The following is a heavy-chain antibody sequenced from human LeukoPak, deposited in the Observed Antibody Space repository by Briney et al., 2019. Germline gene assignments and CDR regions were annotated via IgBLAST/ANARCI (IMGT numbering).Heavy chain of an antibody. V-gene: IGHV1-18*01. CDR3: VREVGYGDYVSTSNWFDP. J-gene: IGHJ5*02. CDR1: GYTFTSYG. Sequence: GASVKVSCKASGYTFTSYGISWVRQAPGQGLEWMGWISAYNGNTNYAQKLQGRVTMTTDTSTSTAYMELRSLRSDDTAVYYCVREVGYGDYVSTSNWFDPWGQGTLVIVSS. CDR2: ISAYNGNT. D-gene: IGHD4-17*01.